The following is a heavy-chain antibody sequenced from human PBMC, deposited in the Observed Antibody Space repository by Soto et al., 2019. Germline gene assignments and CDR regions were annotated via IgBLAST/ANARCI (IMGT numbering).Heavy chain of an antibody. CDR2: IRSSRSYI. CDR3: ARSDRAFRRWIYGLDV. J-gene: IGHJ6*02. V-gene: IGHV3-21*01. Sequence: EVQLVESGGGLVKPGGSLRLSCAASGFTFSDYNMNWVRQAPGKGLEWVSSIRSSRSYISYVDSVKGRFTISRDNAKNSLYLQMNSLRAEDTAMYYCARSDRAFRRWIYGLDVWGQGTVVTVSS. D-gene: IGHD5-12*01. CDR1: GFTFSDYN.